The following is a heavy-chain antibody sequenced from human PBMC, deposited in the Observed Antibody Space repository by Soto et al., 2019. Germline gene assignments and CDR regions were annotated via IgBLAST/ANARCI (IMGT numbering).Heavy chain of an antibody. J-gene: IGHJ4*02. D-gene: IGHD6-13*01. CDR3: ARGAGSNGYFDY. Sequence: EVQLVESGGGLVQPGGPLRLSCAASGFTFSSYDMHWVRQATGKGLEWVSAIGTAGDTYYPGSVKGRFTISRENAKNSLYLQINSLRAGDTAVYYCARGAGSNGYFDYWGQGTLVTVSS. V-gene: IGHV3-13*01. CDR1: GFTFSSYD. CDR2: IGTAGDT.